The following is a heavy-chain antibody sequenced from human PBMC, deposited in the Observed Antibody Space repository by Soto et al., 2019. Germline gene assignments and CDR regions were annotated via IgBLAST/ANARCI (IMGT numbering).Heavy chain of an antibody. D-gene: IGHD3-16*02. J-gene: IGHJ4*02. CDR1: GFTFSSYA. CDR3: AREGGGYRFDR. V-gene: IGHV3-23*01. Sequence: PGGSLRLSCAASGFTFSSYAMSWVRQAPGKGLEWVSVISGSGVDTYYADSVKGRFTIFRDNSKNTLYVQLNSLRAEDTAVYYCAREGGGYRFDRWGQGTLVTVSS. CDR2: ISGSGVDT.